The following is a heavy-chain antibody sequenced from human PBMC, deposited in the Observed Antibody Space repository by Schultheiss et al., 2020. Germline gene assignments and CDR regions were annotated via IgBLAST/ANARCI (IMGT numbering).Heavy chain of an antibody. V-gene: IGHV3-7*01. CDR2: IKQDGSER. CDR3: ARDLRSRRYYYYGMDV. CDR1: GFTFSNYV. J-gene: IGHJ6*02. D-gene: IGHD4-17*01. Sequence: GESLKISCAASGFTFSNYVMHWVRQAPGKGLEWVASIKQDGSERHYEDSVRDRFAISRDIAKNSLYLQMNSLRAEDTAVYYCARDLRSRRYYYYGMDVWGQGTTVTVSS.